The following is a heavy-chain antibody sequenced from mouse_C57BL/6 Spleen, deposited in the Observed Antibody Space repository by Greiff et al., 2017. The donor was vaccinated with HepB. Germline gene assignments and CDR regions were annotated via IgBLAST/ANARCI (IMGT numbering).Heavy chain of an antibody. Sequence: VQLQESGAELVMPGASVKLSCKASGYTFTSYWMHWVKQRPGQGLEWIGEIDPSDSYTNYNQKFKGKSTLTVDKSSSTAYMQLSSLTSEDSAVYYCAGYSNSFAYWGQGTLVTVSA. CDR3: AGYSNSFAY. V-gene: IGHV1-69*01. CDR1: GYTFTSYW. D-gene: IGHD2-5*01. J-gene: IGHJ3*01. CDR2: IDPSDSYT.